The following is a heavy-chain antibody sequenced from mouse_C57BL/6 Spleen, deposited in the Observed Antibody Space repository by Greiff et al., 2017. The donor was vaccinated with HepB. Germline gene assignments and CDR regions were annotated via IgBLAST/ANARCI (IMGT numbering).Heavy chain of an antibody. V-gene: IGHV1-80*01. J-gene: IGHJ1*03. D-gene: IGHD1-1*02. CDR2: IYPGDGDT. Sequence: VQVVESGAELVKPGASVKISCKASGYAFSSYWMNWVKQRPGKGLEWIGQIYPGDGDTNYNGKFKGKATLTADKSSSTAYMQLSSLTSEDSAVYFCARAPYGYWYFDVWGTGTTVTVSS. CDR3: ARAPYGYWYFDV. CDR1: GYAFSSYW.